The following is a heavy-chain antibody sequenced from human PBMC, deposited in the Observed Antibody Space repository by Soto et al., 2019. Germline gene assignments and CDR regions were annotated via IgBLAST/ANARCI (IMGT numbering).Heavy chain of an antibody. CDR3: AHRGIEAAGTFVINKRAYYFDY. V-gene: IGHV2-5*02. CDR1: GFSLSTSGVG. D-gene: IGHD6-13*01. Sequence: QITLKESGPTLVKPTQTLTLTCTFSGFSLSTSGVGVGWIRQPPGKALEWLALIYWDDDKRYSPSLKSRLTIAKDTSKSQVVLTMTNMDPVDTATYSCAHRGIEAAGTFVINKRAYYFDYWGQGPLVTVSS. J-gene: IGHJ4*02. CDR2: IYWDDDK.